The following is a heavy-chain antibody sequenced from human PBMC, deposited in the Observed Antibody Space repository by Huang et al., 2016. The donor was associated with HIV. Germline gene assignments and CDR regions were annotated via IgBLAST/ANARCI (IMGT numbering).Heavy chain of an antibody. J-gene: IGHJ1*01. CDR3: ARDLTTLRSH. V-gene: IGHV1-46*01. D-gene: IGHD4-17*01. Sequence: QVQLAQSGAELRRTGASVKISGKASGYTFTAFYIHWVRQVPGQGLEWMGLINPYGGSTTYAPSLECRVTITRDTSTTTVYMELTSLSSADTAVYDCARDLTTLRSHWGQGTLVTVSS. CDR1: GYTFTAFY. CDR2: INPYGGST.